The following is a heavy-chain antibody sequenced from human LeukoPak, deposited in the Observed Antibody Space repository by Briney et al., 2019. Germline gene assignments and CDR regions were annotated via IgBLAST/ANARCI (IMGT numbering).Heavy chain of an antibody. V-gene: IGHV3-7*01. Sequence: GGSLRLSCAASGFTFSNHWMSWVRQPPGKELEWVAEINDDGSGKYYVDSVKGRFAISRDNAKKSLYLQMDSLRVEDTAVYYWVSWYMKWGQGTMLTVSS. D-gene: IGHD1-1*01. CDR1: GFTFSNHW. CDR3: VSWYMK. J-gene: IGHJ3*01. CDR2: INDDGSGK.